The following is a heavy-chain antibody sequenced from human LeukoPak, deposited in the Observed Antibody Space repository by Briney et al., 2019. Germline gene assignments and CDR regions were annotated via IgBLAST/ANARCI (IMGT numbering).Heavy chain of an antibody. J-gene: IGHJ4*02. CDR1: GGSISSSSYY. CDR2: INHSGST. V-gene: IGHV4-39*07. CDR3: ASPKYSYGSGFDY. D-gene: IGHD5-18*01. Sequence: KASETLSLTCTVSGGSISSSSYYWGWIRQPPGKGLEWIGEINHSGSTNYNPSLKSRVTISVDTSKNQFSLKLSSVTAADTAVYYCASPKYSYGSGFDYWGQGTLVTVSS.